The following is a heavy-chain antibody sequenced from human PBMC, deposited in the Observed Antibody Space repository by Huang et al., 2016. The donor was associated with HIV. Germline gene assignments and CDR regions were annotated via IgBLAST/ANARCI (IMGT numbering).Heavy chain of an antibody. D-gene: IGHD1-26*01. V-gene: IGHV4-34*01. CDR1: GVSLSGCY. CDR3: ARGNVGPSRIAAPSFDP. CDR2: SDHSGTT. Sequence: QVQLVQWGAGLLKPSETLSLSCAVYGVSLSGCYWTWIRQPPGKGLEWIGESDHSGTTNYNPSLKIRVLISIDTSKNQFSVQLNSVTPADTAVYYCARGNVGPSRIAAPSFDPWGQGVLVTVSS. J-gene: IGHJ5*02.